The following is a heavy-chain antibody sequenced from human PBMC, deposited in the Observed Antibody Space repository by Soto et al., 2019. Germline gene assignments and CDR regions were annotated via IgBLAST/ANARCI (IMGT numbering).Heavy chain of an antibody. Sequence: ASVKVSCKTSGYTFTNFGLSWVRQAPGQGLEWMGWISAYNGNTNYAQKLQGRVTMTTDTSTSTAYMELRSLRSDDTAVYSCARDRGYKYGPGAFDIWGQGTMVTVSS. J-gene: IGHJ3*02. CDR1: GYTFTNFG. D-gene: IGHD5-12*01. V-gene: IGHV1-18*01. CDR3: ARDRGYKYGPGAFDI. CDR2: ISAYNGNT.